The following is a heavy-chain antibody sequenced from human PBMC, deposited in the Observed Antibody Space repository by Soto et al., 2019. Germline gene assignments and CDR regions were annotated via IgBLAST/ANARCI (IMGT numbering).Heavy chain of an antibody. CDR1: GGSISHNSYY. V-gene: IGHV4-39*07. D-gene: IGHD3-16*01. Sequence: SETLSLTCTVFGGSISHNSYYWGWIRQPPGKGLEWIGSIYYSGSTYYNPSLKSRVTVSVDTSKNQFSLKLSSVTAADTAVYYCARRYGGNFDYWGQGTLVTVSS. CDR3: ARRYGGNFDY. CDR2: IYYSGST. J-gene: IGHJ4*02.